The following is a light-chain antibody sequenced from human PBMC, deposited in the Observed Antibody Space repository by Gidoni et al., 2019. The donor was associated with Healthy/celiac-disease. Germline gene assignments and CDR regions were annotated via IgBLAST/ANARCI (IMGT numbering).Light chain of an antibody. Sequence: DIQMTQSPSTLSASVGDRVTITCRASQSISSWLAWYQQKPGKAPKLLIYKASSLESGVPSRFSGSGSGTEFTLTISSLQPDDFATYYCQQYNSYSPYTFGQGTKWRSN. CDR3: QQYNSYSPYT. V-gene: IGKV1-5*03. J-gene: IGKJ2*01. CDR2: KAS. CDR1: QSISSW.